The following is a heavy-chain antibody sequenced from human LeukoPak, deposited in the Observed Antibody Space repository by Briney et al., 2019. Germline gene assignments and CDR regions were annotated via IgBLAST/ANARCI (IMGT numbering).Heavy chain of an antibody. V-gene: IGHV3-30*18. CDR3: AKDYGGLQWLLYYFDY. CDR2: ISYDGSNK. CDR1: GFTFSSYG. D-gene: IGHD6-19*01. Sequence: PGSSLRLSCAASGFTFSSYGMHWVRQAPGKGLEWVAVISYDGSNKYYADSVKGRFTISRDNSKNTLYLQMNSLRAEDTAVYYCAKDYGGLQWLLYYFDYWGQGTLVTVSS. J-gene: IGHJ4*02.